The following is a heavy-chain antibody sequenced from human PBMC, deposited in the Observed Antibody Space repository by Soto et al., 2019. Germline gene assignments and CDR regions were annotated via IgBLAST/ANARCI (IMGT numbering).Heavy chain of an antibody. CDR1: GGSISSGGYY. CDR2: IYYSGST. V-gene: IGHV4-31*03. Sequence: SETLSITCTVSGGSISSGGYYWSWIRQHPGKGLEWIGYIYYSGSTYYNPSLKSRVTISVDTSKNQFSLKLSSVTAADTAVYYCASTYYYDSSGYSPPHYWGQGTPVTVSS. J-gene: IGHJ4*02. CDR3: ASTYYYDSSGYSPPHY. D-gene: IGHD3-22*01.